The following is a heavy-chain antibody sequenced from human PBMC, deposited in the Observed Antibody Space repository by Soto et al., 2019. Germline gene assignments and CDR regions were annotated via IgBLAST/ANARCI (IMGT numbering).Heavy chain of an antibody. D-gene: IGHD3-3*01. Sequence: PGGSLRLSCAVSGFTVSSNYMSWVRQAPGKGLEWVSVIYSGGSTYYADSVKGRFTISRDNSKNTLYLQMNSLRAEDTAVYYCARDYDFWSGGNYYYYYGMDVWGQGTTVTVSS. CDR3: ARDYDFWSGGNYYYYYGMDV. J-gene: IGHJ6*02. V-gene: IGHV3-53*01. CDR1: GFTVSSNY. CDR2: IYSGGST.